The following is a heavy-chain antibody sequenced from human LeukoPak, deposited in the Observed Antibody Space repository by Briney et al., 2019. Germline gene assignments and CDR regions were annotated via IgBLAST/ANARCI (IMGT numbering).Heavy chain of an antibody. D-gene: IGHD7-27*01. J-gene: IGHJ4*02. CDR3: ARGWGFDF. Sequence: SQTLSLICAISGDSVSSANTAWNWIRQSPSRGLEWLGRTYYRSKWYTDYAVSVKSRIIINPDTSKNQFSLQLDSLTPDDTAVYYCARGWGFDFWGQGTLVTVSS. V-gene: IGHV6-1*01. CDR2: TYYRSKWYT. CDR1: GDSVSSANTA.